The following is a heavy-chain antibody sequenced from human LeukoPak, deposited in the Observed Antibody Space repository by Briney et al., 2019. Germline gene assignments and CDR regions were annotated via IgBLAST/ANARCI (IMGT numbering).Heavy chain of an antibody. Sequence: SETLSLTCTVSGGSISSHYWSWIRQPPGKGLEWIGYINYSGGTNYNPSLKSRVTISVDTSKKQFSLRLTSVTAADTAVYYCARAGGDFWSGYYDYNWFDPWGQGTLVTVSS. V-gene: IGHV4-59*11. D-gene: IGHD3-3*01. CDR1: GGSISSHY. J-gene: IGHJ5*02. CDR2: INYSGGT. CDR3: ARAGGDFWSGYYDYNWFDP.